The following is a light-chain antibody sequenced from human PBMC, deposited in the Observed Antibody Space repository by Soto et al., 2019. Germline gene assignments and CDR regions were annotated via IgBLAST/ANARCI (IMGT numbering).Light chain of an antibody. J-gene: IGKJ5*01. CDR1: QSVSSN. Sequence: EIVMSQSLATLSVSPGERATLSCRASQSVSSNLAWYQQKPGQAPRLLIYDASKRATGIPARFSGSGSGTNFTLTISSLEPEDFAVYYCQQRSNWPPPPITFGQGTRLEI. CDR2: DAS. V-gene: IGKV3-11*01. CDR3: QQRSNWPPPPIT.